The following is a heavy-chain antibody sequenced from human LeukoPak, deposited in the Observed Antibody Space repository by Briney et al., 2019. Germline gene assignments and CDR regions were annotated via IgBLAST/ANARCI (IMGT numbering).Heavy chain of an antibody. Sequence: GGSLRLSCAASGFTFSSYWMSWVRQAPGKWLERVANIKQDGSEKFYVDSVKGRFTISRDNAKNSLYTQMNSLRGEDTAVYYCARDRPGGYYYDSSGYYYFDYWGQGTLVTVSS. CDR3: ARDRPGGYYYDSSGYYYFDY. J-gene: IGHJ4*02. CDR2: IKQDGSEK. CDR1: GFTFSSYW. D-gene: IGHD3-22*01. V-gene: IGHV3-7*01.